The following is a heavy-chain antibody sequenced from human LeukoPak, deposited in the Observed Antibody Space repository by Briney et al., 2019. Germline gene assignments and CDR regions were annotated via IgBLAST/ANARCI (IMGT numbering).Heavy chain of an antibody. D-gene: IGHD2-8*02. CDR2: INPSGGST. Sequence: GASVKVSCKASGYTFTSYYIHWVRQAPGQGLEWMGIINPSGGSTSCAQKFQGRVTMTRDMSTSTFYMELSSLTSEDTAVYYCARACRWCDPVYYFDYWGQGTLVTVSS. CDR3: ARACRWCDPVYYFDY. CDR1: GYTFTSYY. J-gene: IGHJ4*02. V-gene: IGHV1-46*01.